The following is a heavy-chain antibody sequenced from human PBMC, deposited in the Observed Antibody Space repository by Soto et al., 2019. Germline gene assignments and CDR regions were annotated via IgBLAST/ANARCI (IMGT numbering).Heavy chain of an antibody. V-gene: IGHV1-69*04. CDR1: GGTFSRYT. Sequence: SVKVSCKASGGTFSRYTIIWVRQAPGQGLEWMGRIIPILGIANYAQKFQGRVTITADKSTSTAYMELSSLRSEDTAVYYCARDGSSIVPDYWGQGTLVTVSS. D-gene: IGHD2-2*01. CDR2: IIPILGIA. J-gene: IGHJ4*02. CDR3: ARDGSSIVPDY.